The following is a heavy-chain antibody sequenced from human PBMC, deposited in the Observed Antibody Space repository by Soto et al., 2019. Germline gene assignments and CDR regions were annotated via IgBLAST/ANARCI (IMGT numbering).Heavy chain of an antibody. J-gene: IGHJ4*02. V-gene: IGHV3-48*03. Sequence: EVQLVESGGGLVQPGGSLRLSCVGSGFRFNEYEINWVRQAPGKGLEWIAYINSGGSLIYYAASVKGRFTISRDNCKDSVYLQMNSLRADDTALYYCARETSYGQSATIVGEFWGQGTLVTVSS. CDR1: GFRFNEYE. CDR2: INSGGSLI. CDR3: ARETSYGQSATIVGEF. D-gene: IGHD3-10*01.